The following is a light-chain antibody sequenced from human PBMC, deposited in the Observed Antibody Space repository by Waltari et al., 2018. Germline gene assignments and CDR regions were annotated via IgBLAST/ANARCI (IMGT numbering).Light chain of an antibody. CDR3: CSYSGDLSFGVV. CDR2: EVT. V-gene: IGLV2-23*02. J-gene: IGLJ2*01. CDR1: SHDVGTYDL. Sequence: QSALTQPASVSGSPGQSITISCTGTSHDVGTYDLFSWYQQHPGKAPKLIIYEVTKRPSGFSNRFSGSKSGNTASLTISGLHTEDEGDYYCCSYSGDLSFGVVFGGGTKLTVL.